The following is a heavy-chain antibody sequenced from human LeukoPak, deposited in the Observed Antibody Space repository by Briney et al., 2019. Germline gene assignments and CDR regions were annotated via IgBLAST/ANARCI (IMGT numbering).Heavy chain of an antibody. V-gene: IGHV1-2*02. Sequence: GASVKVSCKASGYTFTSYDINWVRQATGQGLEWMGWINPNSGGTNYAQKFQGRVTMTRDTSISTAYMELSRLRSDDTAVYYCARDPPGHDYGDPWGQGTLVTVSS. D-gene: IGHD4-17*01. CDR1: GYTFTSYD. CDR2: INPNSGGT. J-gene: IGHJ5*02. CDR3: ARDPPGHDYGDP.